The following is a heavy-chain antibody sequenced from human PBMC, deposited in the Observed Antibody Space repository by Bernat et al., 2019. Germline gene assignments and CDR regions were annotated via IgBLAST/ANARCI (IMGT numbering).Heavy chain of an antibody. CDR1: GYSFTSYW. Sequence: EVQLVQSGAEVKKPGESLRISCKGSGYSFTSYWISWVRQMPGKGLEWMGRIDPSDSYTNYSPSFQGHVTSSADKSISTAYLQWSGLKASDTAMYYCARGGYSGYDFGYWGQGTLVTVSS. D-gene: IGHD5-12*01. CDR2: IDPSDSYT. J-gene: IGHJ4*02. V-gene: IGHV5-10-1*03. CDR3: ARGGYSGYDFGY.